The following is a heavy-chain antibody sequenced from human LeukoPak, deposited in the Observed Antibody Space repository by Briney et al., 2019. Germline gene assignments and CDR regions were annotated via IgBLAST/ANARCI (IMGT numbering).Heavy chain of an antibody. CDR3: ARQSGGGTYFPYYFDY. D-gene: IGHD1-26*01. J-gene: IGHJ4*02. V-gene: IGHV5-51*01. CDR2: IYPGDSDT. Sequence: GESLKISCKGSGYSFTSYWIGWVRQMTGKGLEWMGIIYPGDSDTRYSPSFQGQVTISADKSISTAYLQWSSLKASDTAMYYCARQSGGGTYFPYYFDYWGQGTLVTVSS. CDR1: GYSFTSYW.